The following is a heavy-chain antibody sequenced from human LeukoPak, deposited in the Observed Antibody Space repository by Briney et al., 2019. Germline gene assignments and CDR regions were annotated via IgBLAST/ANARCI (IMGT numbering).Heavy chain of an antibody. D-gene: IGHD2-2*01. CDR3: AAGSTNCYSYGWFDP. CDR2: ISTTSDYI. J-gene: IGHJ5*02. CDR1: GFTFTAYT. V-gene: IGHV3-21*01. Sequence: PGGSPRLSCAASGFTFTAYTMNWVRQAPGKGLEWVSSISTTSDYIYYADSVRGRFTISRDNAKNSLFLQMNSLRADDTAVYYCAAGSTNCYSYGWFDPWGQGTLVTVSS.